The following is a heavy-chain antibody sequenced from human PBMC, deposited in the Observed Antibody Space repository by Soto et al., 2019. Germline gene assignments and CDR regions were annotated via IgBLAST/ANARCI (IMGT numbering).Heavy chain of an antibody. V-gene: IGHV4-30-2*01. CDR2: IYHSGST. J-gene: IGHJ4*02. Sequence: SETLSLTCAVSGGSISSGGYSWSWIRQPPGKGLEWIGYIYHSGSTYYNPSLKSRVTISVDRSKNQYSLELSAVTAADTAVYYCARRSTVTYDYWGQGILVTVSS. CDR1: GGSISSGGYS. CDR3: ARRSTVTYDY. D-gene: IGHD4-17*01.